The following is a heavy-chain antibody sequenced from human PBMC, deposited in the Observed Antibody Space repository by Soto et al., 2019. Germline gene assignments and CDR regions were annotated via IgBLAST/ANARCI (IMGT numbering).Heavy chain of an antibody. V-gene: IGHV6-1*01. CDR1: GDSVSSNSAA. Sequence: SQTLSLTCGISGDSVSSNSAAWNWLRQSPLRGLEWLGRTYYRSKWYNDYAVSVESRITINPDTSKNHFSLQLNFVTPEDTAVYFCARGEQYSGRIFDYWGQGTLVTVS. CDR2: TYYRSKWYN. J-gene: IGHJ4*02. CDR3: ARGEQYSGRIFDY. D-gene: IGHD1-26*01.